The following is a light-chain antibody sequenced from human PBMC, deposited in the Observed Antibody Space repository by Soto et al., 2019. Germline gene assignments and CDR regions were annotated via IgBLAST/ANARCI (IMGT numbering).Light chain of an antibody. CDR2: KAS. Sequence: DIQMTQSPSTLSASVGDRVTITCRASQSISSWLAWYQQKPGKAPKLLIYKASSLESGVPSRFSGSASGTEFTLTISSMQPDDFATYYCQQYSSYATFGGGTKVEIK. V-gene: IGKV1-5*03. CDR3: QQYSSYAT. CDR1: QSISSW. J-gene: IGKJ4*01.